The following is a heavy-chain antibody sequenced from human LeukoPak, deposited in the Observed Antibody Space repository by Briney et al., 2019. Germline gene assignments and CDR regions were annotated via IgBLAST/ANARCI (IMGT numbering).Heavy chain of an antibody. J-gene: IGHJ4*02. CDR2: IYYTGST. CDR3: ARHRAYSSSSPFDY. D-gene: IGHD6-6*01. CDR1: GTSISSLC. Sequence: SETLSLTCSVSGTSISSLCWSWIRQPPGKGLEWIGYIYYTGSTNYNPSLKSPVTIFVDTSKNQFSLRLSSVTAADTAVYYCARHRAYSSSSPFDYWGQGTLVTVSS. V-gene: IGHV4-59*08.